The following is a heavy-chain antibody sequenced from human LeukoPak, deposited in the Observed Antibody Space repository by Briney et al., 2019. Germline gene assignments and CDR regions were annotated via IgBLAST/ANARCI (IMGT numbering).Heavy chain of an antibody. J-gene: IGHJ4*02. D-gene: IGHD6-19*01. CDR1: GYTFTGYY. CDR2: INPNSGGT. V-gene: IGHV1-2*02. Sequence: ASVKVSCKASGYTFTGYYMNWVRQAPGQGLEWLGWINPNSGGTNYAQKFQGRVTMTRDTSISTAYMELSRLRSDDTAVYYCARESIAVADIDYWGQGTLVTVSS. CDR3: ARESIAVADIDY.